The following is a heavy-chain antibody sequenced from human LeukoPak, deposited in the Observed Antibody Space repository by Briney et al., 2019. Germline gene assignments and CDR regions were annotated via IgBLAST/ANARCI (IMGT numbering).Heavy chain of an antibody. D-gene: IGHD3-10*01. CDR2: ISYDGSNK. J-gene: IGHJ4*02. CDR3: ARGAFRLVRGVTTDY. CDR1: GFSFSSYW. Sequence: GGSLRLPCAASGFSFSSYWMSWVRQAPRKGLEWVAFISYDGSNKYYADSVKGRFTISRDSSKNTLYLQMNSLRAEDTALYYCARGAFRLVRGVTTDYWGQGTLVTVSS. V-gene: IGHV3-30*03.